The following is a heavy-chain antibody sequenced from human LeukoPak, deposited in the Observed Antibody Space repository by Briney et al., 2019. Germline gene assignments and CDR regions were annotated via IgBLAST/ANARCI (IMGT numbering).Heavy chain of an antibody. CDR1: GFTFSSYE. CDR2: ISSSGSTI. CDR3: AKSPKLPDYFDY. V-gene: IGHV3-48*03. Sequence: PGVTLRLSCAASGFTFSSYEMNWVRQAPGKGLEWVSYISSSGSTIYYADSVKGRFTISRYNAKNSLYLQMNSLRAEDTAVYYCAKSPKLPDYFDYWGQGTLVTVSS. J-gene: IGHJ4*02. D-gene: IGHD6-6*01.